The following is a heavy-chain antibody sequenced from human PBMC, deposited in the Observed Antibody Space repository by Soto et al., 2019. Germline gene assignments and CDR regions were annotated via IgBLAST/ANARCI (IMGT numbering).Heavy chain of an antibody. D-gene: IGHD6-19*01. Sequence: QVQLVESGGGVVQPGRSLRLSCAASGFTFSTYGMHWVRQAPGKGLEWVAVISFDGSKKFYADSVKGRFTISRDNSKNTLYLEMNSLRAEDTAVYYCVKDFFSLVLLPGAQWLVSMDVWGQGTTVTVSS. V-gene: IGHV3-30*18. CDR1: GFTFSTYG. CDR3: VKDFFSLVLLPGAQWLVSMDV. J-gene: IGHJ6*02. CDR2: ISFDGSKK.